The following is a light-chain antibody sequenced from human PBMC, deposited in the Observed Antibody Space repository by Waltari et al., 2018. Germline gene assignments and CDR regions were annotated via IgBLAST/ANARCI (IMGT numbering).Light chain of an antibody. CDR1: QSSSSY. CDR3: QQSNSTPVT. Sequence: DIQMTQSPSSLSASAGDSGTITCLAIQSSSSYLNWYQQKPGKAPKLLIYAASSLQSGVPSRFSGSGSGTDFTLTISSLEPEDFATYYCQQSNSTPVTFGQGTKLEIK. J-gene: IGKJ2*01. CDR2: AAS. V-gene: IGKV1-39*01.